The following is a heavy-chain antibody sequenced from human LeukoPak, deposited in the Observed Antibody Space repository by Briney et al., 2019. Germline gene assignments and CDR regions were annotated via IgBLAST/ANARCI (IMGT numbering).Heavy chain of an antibody. D-gene: IGHD2-2*01. Sequence: GASVKVSCTASGGTFSSYAISWVRQAPGQGLEWMGGIIPIFGTANYAQKFQGRVTITADESTSTAYMELSGLRSEDTAVYYCARVVPAALRPPPLYYYYYGMDVWGQGTTVTVSS. V-gene: IGHV1-69*13. CDR2: IIPIFGTA. J-gene: IGHJ6*02. CDR1: GGTFSSYA. CDR3: ARVVPAALRPPPLYYYYYGMDV.